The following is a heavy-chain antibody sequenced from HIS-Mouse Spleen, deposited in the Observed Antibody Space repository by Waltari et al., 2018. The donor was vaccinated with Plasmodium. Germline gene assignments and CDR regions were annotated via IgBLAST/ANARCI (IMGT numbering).Heavy chain of an antibody. CDR3: TRHRYSYGYSDDY. J-gene: IGHJ4*02. CDR1: GFTFSGSA. CDR2: SRSKANSYAT. V-gene: IGHV3-73*01. Sequence: EVQLVESGGGLVQPGGSLKLSCAASGFTFSGSAMHWVRQASGKGLEWVGRSRSKANSYATAYAASVKGRFTICRDDSKNTVYLQMNSLKTEDTAVYYCTRHRYSYGYSDDYWGQGTLVTVSS. D-gene: IGHD5-18*01.